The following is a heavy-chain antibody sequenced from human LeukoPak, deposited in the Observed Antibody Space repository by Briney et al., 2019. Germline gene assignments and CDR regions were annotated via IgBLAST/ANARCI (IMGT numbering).Heavy chain of an antibody. J-gene: IGHJ4*02. CDR1: GFTFSSYG. D-gene: IGHD2-2*01. CDR2: ISYDGSNK. CDR3: AKDQGYCSSTSCYFDY. Sequence: PGGSLRLSCAASGFTFSSYGMHWVRQAPGKGLEWVAVISYDGSNKYYADSVKGRFTISRDNSKNTLYLQMNSLRAEDTAVYYCAKDQGYCSSTSCYFDYWGQGTLVTVSS. V-gene: IGHV3-30*18.